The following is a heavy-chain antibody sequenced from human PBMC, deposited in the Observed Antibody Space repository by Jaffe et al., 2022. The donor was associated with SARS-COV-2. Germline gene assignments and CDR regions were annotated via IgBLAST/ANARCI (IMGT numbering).Heavy chain of an antibody. J-gene: IGHJ1*01. CDR3: AKGTAMSVSFPFQH. Sequence: EVQLVESGGGLVQPGRSLRLSCAASGFTFDDYAMHWVRQAPGKGLEWVSGISWNSGSIGYADSVKGRFTISRDNAKNSLYLQMNSLRAEDTALYYCAKGTAMSVSFPFQHWGQGTLVTVSS. D-gene: IGHD2-21*02. CDR1: GFTFDDYA. V-gene: IGHV3-9*01. CDR2: ISWNSGSI.